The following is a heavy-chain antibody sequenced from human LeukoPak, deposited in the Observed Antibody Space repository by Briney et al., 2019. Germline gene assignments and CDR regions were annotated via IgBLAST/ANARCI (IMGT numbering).Heavy chain of an antibody. J-gene: IGHJ4*02. CDR3: AREINSFDY. D-gene: IGHD2/OR15-2a*01. CDR1: GYSFTGHY. Sequence: ASMGVSCKASGYSFTGHYMHWVRQAPGQGLEWMGWINPDSMNKIFELKFQGRVSMTRYTSTSTAYVELSSLTSDDTAVYYCAREINSFDYWGQGTLVSVSS. CDR2: INPDSMNK. V-gene: IGHV1-2*02.